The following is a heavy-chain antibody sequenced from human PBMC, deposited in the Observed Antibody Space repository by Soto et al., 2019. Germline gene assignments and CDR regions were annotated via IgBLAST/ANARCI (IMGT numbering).Heavy chain of an antibody. V-gene: IGHV3-53*02. Sequence: EAQLVETGGDLIQTGGSLRLACAVSGFTVSSNHMSWVRQAPGKGLEWVSNLYTDGNAFYADSVRGRFTISKDKLRNMLFLEMNYLSAEDTAVYYCARDYDYGDAGVLDIWGQGTLVTVSS. CDR1: GFTVSSNH. J-gene: IGHJ3*02. CDR2: LYTDGNA. CDR3: ARDYDYGDAGVLDI. D-gene: IGHD4-17*01.